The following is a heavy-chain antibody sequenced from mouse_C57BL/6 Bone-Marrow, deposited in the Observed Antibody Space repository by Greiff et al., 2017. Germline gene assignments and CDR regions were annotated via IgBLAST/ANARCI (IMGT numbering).Heavy chain of an antibody. CDR3: ASMDY. J-gene: IGHJ4*01. Sequence: EVKLVESGGGLVKPGGSLKLSCAASGFTFSSYAMSWVRQTPEKRLEWVATISDGGSYTYYPDNVKGRFTISRDKAKNNLYLQMSHLKSEDTAMYYCASMDYWGQGTSVTVSS. V-gene: IGHV5-4*03. CDR2: ISDGGSYT. CDR1: GFTFSSYA.